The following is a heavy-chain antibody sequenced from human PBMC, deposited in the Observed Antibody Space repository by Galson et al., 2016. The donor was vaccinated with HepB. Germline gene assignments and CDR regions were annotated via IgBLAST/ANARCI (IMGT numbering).Heavy chain of an antibody. CDR3: ARLASWTDAFDI. CDR2: IFYSGST. V-gene: IGHV4-39*07. CDR1: GGSISSNSYF. D-gene: IGHD3/OR15-3a*01. Sequence: SETLSLTCSVSGGSISSNSYFWGWIRQPPGKGLEWIGSIFYSGSTYYNSSLKSRLTISIDTSKIQFSLKLSSVTAADTAVYYCARLASWTDAFDIWGQGTMVTVSS. J-gene: IGHJ3*02.